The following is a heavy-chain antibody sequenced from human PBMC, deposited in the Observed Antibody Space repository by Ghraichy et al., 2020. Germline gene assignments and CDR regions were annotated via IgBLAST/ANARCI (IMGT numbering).Heavy chain of an antibody. J-gene: IGHJ4*02. CDR3: TTRNPPYGDYPFDY. D-gene: IGHD4-17*01. CDR2: IKSKSNGGTT. V-gene: IGHV3-15*01. Sequence: GGSLRLSCTTSGLTFTNAWMYWVRQAPGKGLEWVGRIKSKSNGGTTDYPATVQGRFTISRDDSQNTLYLQMNSLKTEDTALYYCTTRNPPYGDYPFDYWGQGTLVTVSS. CDR1: GLTFTNAW.